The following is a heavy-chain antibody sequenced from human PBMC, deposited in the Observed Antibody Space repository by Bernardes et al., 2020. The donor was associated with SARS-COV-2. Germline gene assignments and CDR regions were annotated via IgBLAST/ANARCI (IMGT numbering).Heavy chain of an antibody. Sequence: GGSLRLSCAASGFTFSDYSMNWVRQVPGKGLEWISYLSSSGSVIYYADSVKGRFTISRDNAKNSLYLQMDSLRADDTAVYYCTSGFWGYWGQGTLVTVSS. D-gene: IGHD3-16*01. CDR3: TSGFWGY. CDR2: LSSSGSVI. CDR1: GFTFSDYS. V-gene: IGHV3-48*04. J-gene: IGHJ4*02.